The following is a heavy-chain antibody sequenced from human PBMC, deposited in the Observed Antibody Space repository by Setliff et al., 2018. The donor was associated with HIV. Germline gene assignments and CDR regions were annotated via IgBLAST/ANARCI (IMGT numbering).Heavy chain of an antibody. J-gene: IGHJ6*03. D-gene: IGHD3-10*01. CDR1: GASITSHY. V-gene: IGHV4-59*11. CDR3: ARDGPLEGSYRYYYYYMDV. Sequence: PSETLSLTCTVSGASITSHYWSWIRQSPGRELEWIGYIYYSGSTNYNPSLKSRVTISVDTSKNQFSLKLSSVTAADTAVYYCARDGPLEGSYRYYYYYMDVWGKGTTVTVSS. CDR2: IYYSGST.